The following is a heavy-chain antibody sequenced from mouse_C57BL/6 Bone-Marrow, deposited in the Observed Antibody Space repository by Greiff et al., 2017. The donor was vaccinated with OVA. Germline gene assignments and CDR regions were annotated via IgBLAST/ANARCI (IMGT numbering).Heavy chain of an antibody. V-gene: IGHV3-8*01. CDR2: ISYSGST. CDR3: ARTLSWFTTVVPWYFDV. J-gene: IGHJ1*03. D-gene: IGHD1-1*01. Sequence: EVKLMESGPGLAKPSQTLSLTCSVTGYSITSDYWNWIRKFPGNKLEYMGYISYSGSTYYNPSLKSRISITRDTSKNQYYLQLNSVTTEDTATYYCARTLSWFTTVVPWYFDVWGTGTTFTVSS. CDR1: GYSITSDY.